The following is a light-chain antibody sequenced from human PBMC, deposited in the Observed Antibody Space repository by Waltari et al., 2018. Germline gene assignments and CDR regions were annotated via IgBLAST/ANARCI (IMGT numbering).Light chain of an antibody. Sequence: DIQMIQSPSSLSVSVGDRVTITCRASQRIRSYLNWYQQIPGQAPKLLIYGASSLQSGVPSRFSGSGSGTHFALTISSLQSADFATYYCQQTYSTPHTFGQGTTLEIK. CDR2: GAS. CDR1: QRIRSY. CDR3: QQTYSTPHT. J-gene: IGKJ2*01. V-gene: IGKV1-39*01.